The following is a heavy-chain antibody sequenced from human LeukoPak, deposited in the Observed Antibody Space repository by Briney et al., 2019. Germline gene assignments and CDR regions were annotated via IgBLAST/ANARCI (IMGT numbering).Heavy chain of an antibody. CDR2: INWNGGST. D-gene: IGHD1-7*01. J-gene: IGHJ4*02. CDR3: ARALDSDWNYSLVDY. V-gene: IGHV3-20*04. Sequence: PGGSLRLSCAASGFTFDDYGMSWVRQAPGKGLEWVSGINWNGGSTGYADSVKGRFTISRDNAKNSLYLQMNSLRAEDTALYYCARALDSDWNYSLVDYWGQGTLVTVSS. CDR1: GFTFDDYG.